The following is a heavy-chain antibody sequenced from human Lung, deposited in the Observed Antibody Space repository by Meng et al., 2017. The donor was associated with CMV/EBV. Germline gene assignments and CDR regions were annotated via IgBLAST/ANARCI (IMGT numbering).Heavy chain of an antibody. CDR2: IYSGGVAT. CDR3: AKIGSFTYYYYGMDV. V-gene: IGHV3-23*03. J-gene: IGHJ6*02. Sequence: GESXKISCAASGFAFSTYAMSWVRQAPGKGLEWVSVIYSGGVATYYADSAKGRFTISRDNSNNTLFLQMDSLGAEDTAVYYCAKIGSFTYYYYGMDVWGQGXTVTVSS. D-gene: IGHD1-26*01. CDR1: GFAFSTYA.